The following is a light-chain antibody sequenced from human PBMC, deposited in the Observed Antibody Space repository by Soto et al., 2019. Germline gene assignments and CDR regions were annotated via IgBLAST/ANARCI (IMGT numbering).Light chain of an antibody. CDR2: GNT. CDR1: SSNIGAGND. V-gene: IGLV1-40*01. J-gene: IGLJ1*01. Sequence: QSVLTQPPSVSGAPGQRITISCTGSSSNIGAGNDVHWYQQLPGTAPKLLIFGNTNRPSGVPDRFSGSKSGNTASLTVSGLQAEDEADYYCSSYAGSNNYVFGTGTKVTVL. CDR3: SSYAGSNNYV.